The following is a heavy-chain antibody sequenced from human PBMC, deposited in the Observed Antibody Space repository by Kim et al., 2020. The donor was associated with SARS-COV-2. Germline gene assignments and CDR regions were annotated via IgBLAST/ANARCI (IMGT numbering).Heavy chain of an antibody. CDR2: ISRSGSAI. Sequence: GGSLRLSCAVSGINFSTTDMYWVTQALGKGLEWIAYISRSGSAIVYADSVKCRFTISRDETKNSIFLQMNSQRDEDTAVYYCARDRTAFDYWGQGTLVTVSS. CDR3: ARDRTAFDY. D-gene: IGHD1-1*01. J-gene: IGHJ4*02. CDR1: GINFSTTD. V-gene: IGHV3-48*02.